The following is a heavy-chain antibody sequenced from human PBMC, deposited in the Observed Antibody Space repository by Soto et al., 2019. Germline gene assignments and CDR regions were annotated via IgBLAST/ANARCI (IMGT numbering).Heavy chain of an antibody. CDR3: ASQSSEWLLFAS. Sequence: EVQLVESGGGLVQPGGSLRLSCAASGFTFSSYSMNWVRQAPGKGLEWVSYIRSSSSTIYYADSVKGRFTISRDNAKNSLYLQMNSLRAEDTAVYYCASQSSEWLLFASWGQGTLVTVSS. CDR1: GFTFSSYS. CDR2: IRSSSSTI. J-gene: IGHJ4*02. D-gene: IGHD5-12*01. V-gene: IGHV3-48*01.